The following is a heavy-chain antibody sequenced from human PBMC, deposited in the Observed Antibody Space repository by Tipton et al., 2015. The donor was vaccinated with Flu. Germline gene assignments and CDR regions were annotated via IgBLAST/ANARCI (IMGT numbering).Heavy chain of an antibody. CDR1: GGSISSSSYY. J-gene: IGHJ1*01. V-gene: IGHV4-39*07. CDR3: ARVGASGYYDFWSGYYTGGYFQH. Sequence: TLSLTCTVSGGSISSSSYYWGWIRQPPGKGLEWIGSIYYSGSTYYNPSHRSRVTISVDTSKNQFSLKLSSVTAADTAVYYCARVGASGYYDFWSGYYTGGYFQHWGQGTLVTVSS. CDR2: IYYSGST. D-gene: IGHD3-3*01.